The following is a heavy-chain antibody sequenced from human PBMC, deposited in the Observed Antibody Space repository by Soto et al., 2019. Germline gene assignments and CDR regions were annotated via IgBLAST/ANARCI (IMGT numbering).Heavy chain of an antibody. J-gene: IGHJ4*02. CDR2: IKSKSVGGTT. Sequence: EVQLVESGGGLVKPGGSLTLSCAASGFSFSNVWMSWVRQAPGKGLEWVGHIKSKSVGGTTDYTAPVKGRFTISRDRSNVTVYLQLNRLKTEDTAVYYCTTYSTQRFCDGGALYFVQAKIHVSWGQGSLVTLS. CDR1: GFSFSNVW. D-gene: IGHD2-8*02. CDR3: TTYSTQRFCDGGALYFVQAKIHVS. V-gene: IGHV3-15*01.